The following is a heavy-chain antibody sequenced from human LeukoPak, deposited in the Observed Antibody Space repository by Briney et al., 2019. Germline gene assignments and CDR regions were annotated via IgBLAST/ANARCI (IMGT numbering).Heavy chain of an antibody. CDR1: GFTFSNYV. CDR2: ISARGDTI. Sequence: GGSLRLSCAASGFTFSNYVMSWVRQAPGKGLEWVSVISARGDTIYYADSVKGRFTISRDNSKNTLYLQMNSLRAEDTAVYYCAREGLVAVGDYWGQGTLVTVSS. V-gene: IGHV3-23*01. J-gene: IGHJ4*02. D-gene: IGHD3/OR15-3a*01. CDR3: AREGLVAVGDY.